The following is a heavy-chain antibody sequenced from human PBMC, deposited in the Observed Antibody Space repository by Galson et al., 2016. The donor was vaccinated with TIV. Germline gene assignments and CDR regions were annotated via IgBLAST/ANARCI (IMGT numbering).Heavy chain of an antibody. Sequence: CKASGYTFTGYFMHWVRQAPGQGLEWMGWINPNSGGTNYAQKFQGRVTMTRDTSISTAYMELSSLISDDPAMYFCARAPTLIVATIYWYFDLWGRGTLVTVSS. J-gene: IGHJ2*01. CDR2: INPNSGGT. V-gene: IGHV1-2*02. CDR1: GYTFTGYF. CDR3: ARAPTLIVATIYWYFDL. D-gene: IGHD5-12*01.